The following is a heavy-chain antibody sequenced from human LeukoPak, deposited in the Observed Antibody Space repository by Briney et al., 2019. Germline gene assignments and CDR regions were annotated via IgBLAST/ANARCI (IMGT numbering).Heavy chain of an antibody. CDR2: IYYSGST. CDR3: GSGYSYGYDY. J-gene: IGHJ4*02. CDR1: GGSISSSSYY. D-gene: IGHD5-18*01. V-gene: IGHV4-39*07. Sequence: SETLSLTCTVSGGSISSSSYYWGWIRQPPGKGLEWIGSIYYSGSTYYNPSLKSRVTISVDTSKNQFSLKLSSVAAADTAVYYCGSGYSYGYDYWGQGTLVTVSS.